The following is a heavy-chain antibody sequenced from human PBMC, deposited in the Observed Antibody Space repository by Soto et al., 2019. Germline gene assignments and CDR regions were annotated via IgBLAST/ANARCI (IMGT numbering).Heavy chain of an antibody. D-gene: IGHD3-10*01. CDR3: AKGVRGSGSYKYYYGMDV. CDR2: ISGSGGST. CDR1: GFTFSSYA. V-gene: IGHV3-23*01. Sequence: GGSLRLSCAASGFTFSSYAMSWVRQAPGKGLEWVSAISGSGGSTYYADSVKGRFTISRDNSKNTLYLQMNSLRAEDTAVYYCAKGVRGSGSYKYYYGMDVWGQGTTVTVSS. J-gene: IGHJ6*02.